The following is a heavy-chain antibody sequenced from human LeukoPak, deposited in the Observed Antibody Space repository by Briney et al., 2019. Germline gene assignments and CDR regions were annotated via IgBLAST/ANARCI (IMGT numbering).Heavy chain of an antibody. CDR2: IYYSGST. D-gene: IGHD3-10*01. Sequence: SETLSLTCTVSGGSVSSGSYYWSWIRQPPGKGLEWIGYIYYSGSTNYNPSLKSRVTTSVDTSKNQFSLKLSSVTAADTAVYYCARETYYYGSGSYFDPWGQGTLVTVSS. CDR3: ARETYYYGSGSYFDP. J-gene: IGHJ5*02. CDR1: GGSVSSGSYY. V-gene: IGHV4-61*01.